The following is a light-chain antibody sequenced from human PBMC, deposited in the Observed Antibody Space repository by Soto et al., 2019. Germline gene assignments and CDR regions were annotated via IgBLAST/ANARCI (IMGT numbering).Light chain of an antibody. CDR1: SSNVGINP. J-gene: IGLJ2*01. CDR3: AAWDDNLYGLV. CDR2: TND. Sequence: QSVLTQPPSTSGTPGQRVTISCSGSSSNVGINPVNWYQQFPGTAPRLLIYTNDQRPSGVPGRFSGSRSGTSASLAISGLQSADEADYYCAAWDDNLYGLVFGGGTKVTVL. V-gene: IGLV1-44*01.